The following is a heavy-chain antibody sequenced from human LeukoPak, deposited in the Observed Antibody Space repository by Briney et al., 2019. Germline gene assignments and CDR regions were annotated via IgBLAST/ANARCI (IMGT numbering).Heavy chain of an antibody. V-gene: IGHV4-59*08. J-gene: IGHJ4*02. CDR3: ARHRAYSSSSPFNY. D-gene: IGHD6-6*01. Sequence: SETLSLTCSVSGGSISSLYWGWIRQPPGKGLEWIGYIYYTGSTNYNPSLKSRSTMFVDMSKNQFSLRLSSVTAADTAVYYCARHRAYSSSSPFNYWGQGTLVTVSS. CDR1: GGSISSLY. CDR2: IYYTGST.